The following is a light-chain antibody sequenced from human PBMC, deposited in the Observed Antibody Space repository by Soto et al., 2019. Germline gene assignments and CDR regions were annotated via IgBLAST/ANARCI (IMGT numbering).Light chain of an antibody. Sequence: QSVLTQPPSASGSPGQSVTISCTGTSSDVGGYNYVSWYQQHPGKAPKLMIYEVSKRPSGVPDRFSGSKSGNTASLTVSGLQAEDEAAYYCSSYAASNNLKVVFGGGTKLTVL. CDR2: EVS. CDR1: SSDVGGYNY. J-gene: IGLJ2*01. V-gene: IGLV2-8*01. CDR3: SSYAASNNLKVV.